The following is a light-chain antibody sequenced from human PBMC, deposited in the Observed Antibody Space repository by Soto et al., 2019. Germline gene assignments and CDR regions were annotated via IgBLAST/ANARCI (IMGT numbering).Light chain of an antibody. J-gene: IGKJ2*01. V-gene: IGKV1-5*03. Sequence: DVEMTQSPSTLPTSIGDRVTINCRASQNVSNWLAWYQQKPGKAPKLLIYKTSRLESGVPSRSSASGYGTDISLTTNSMQSDDFATDGCQQYSKESTVGQGTKMEIK. CDR1: QNVSNW. CDR2: KTS. CDR3: QQYSKEST.